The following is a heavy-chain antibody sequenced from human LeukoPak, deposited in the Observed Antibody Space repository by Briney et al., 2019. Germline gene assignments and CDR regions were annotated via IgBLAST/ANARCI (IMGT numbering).Heavy chain of an antibody. CDR2: INHSGST. J-gene: IGHJ6*03. CDR1: GGSFSGYC. Sequence: SETLSLTCAVYGGSFSGYCWSWIRQPPGKGLEWIGEINHSGSTNYNPSLKSRVTISVDTSKNQFSLKLSSVTAADTAVYYCARARLPYYYGSGSYYPPSGYYYMDVWGKGTTVTISS. V-gene: IGHV4-34*01. D-gene: IGHD3-10*01. CDR3: ARARLPYYYGSGSYYPPSGYYYMDV.